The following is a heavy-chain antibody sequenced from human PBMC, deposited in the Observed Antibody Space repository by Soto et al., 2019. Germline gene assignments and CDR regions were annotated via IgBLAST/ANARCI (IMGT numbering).Heavy chain of an antibody. D-gene: IGHD6-19*01. CDR3: AMLGGWSGGSSGLDV. Sequence: EVQLVESGGGLVQPGGSLRLSCAASGLIFSDYHMDWGRQAPGRGLEWVGRIRREANSYTTEYAASVKGRFTISRDDSNNYLYLQMNSRKSEAGAVYYCAMLGGWSGGSSGLDVWGQGTTVTVSS. J-gene: IGHJ6*02. CDR2: IRREANSYTT. V-gene: IGHV3-72*01. CDR1: GLIFSDYH.